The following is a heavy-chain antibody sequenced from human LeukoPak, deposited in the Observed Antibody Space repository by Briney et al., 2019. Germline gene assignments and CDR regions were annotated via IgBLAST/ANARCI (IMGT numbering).Heavy chain of an antibody. D-gene: IGHD3-3*01. CDR3: AREGRPYYDFWSGYYTYYYYYMDV. Sequence: GGSLRLSCAASGFTFSSYSMNWVRQAPGKGLEWVSSISSSSSYIYYADSVKGRFTISRDNAKNSLYLQMNSLRAEDTAVYYCAREGRPYYDFWSGYYTYYYYYMDVWGKGTTVTVSS. V-gene: IGHV3-21*01. CDR2: ISSSSSYI. J-gene: IGHJ6*03. CDR1: GFTFSSYS.